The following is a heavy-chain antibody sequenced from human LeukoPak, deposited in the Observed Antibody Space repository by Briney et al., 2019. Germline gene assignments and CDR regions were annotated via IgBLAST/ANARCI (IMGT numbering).Heavy chain of an antibody. CDR3: ANAGSWDTTNFDY. V-gene: IGHV3-9*01. Sequence: GRSLRLSCAASGFTFDDYAMHWVRQAPGKGLEWVSGISWNSGSIGYADSVKGRFTISRDNAKNSLYLQMNSLRAEDTALYYCANAGSWDTTNFDYWSQGTLVTVSS. D-gene: IGHD6-13*01. CDR1: GFTFDDYA. CDR2: ISWNSGSI. J-gene: IGHJ4*02.